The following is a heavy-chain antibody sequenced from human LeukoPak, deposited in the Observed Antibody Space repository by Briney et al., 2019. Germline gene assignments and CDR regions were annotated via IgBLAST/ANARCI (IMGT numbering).Heavy chain of an antibody. J-gene: IGHJ6*02. Sequence: PGGSLRLSCAASGFTFSSYWMSWVRQAPGKGLEWVANIKQDGSEKYYVDSVKGRFTISRDNAENSLYLQMNSLRAEDTAVYYCARGSIYYGSGSYYISVDYYYYGMDVWGQGTTVTVSS. CDR1: GFTFSSYW. D-gene: IGHD3-10*01. V-gene: IGHV3-7*01. CDR2: IKQDGSEK. CDR3: ARGSIYYGSGSYYISVDYYYYGMDV.